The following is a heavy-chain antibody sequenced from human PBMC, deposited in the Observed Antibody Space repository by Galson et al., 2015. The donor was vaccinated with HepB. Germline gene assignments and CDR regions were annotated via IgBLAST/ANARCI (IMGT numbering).Heavy chain of an antibody. CDR1: GFTFSDYY. CDR3: ARDNGIAAAGPFFDY. V-gene: IGHV3-11*06. CDR2: ISSSSSYT. Sequence: SLRLSCAASGFTFSDYYMSWIRQAPGKGLEWVSYISSSSSYTNYADSVKGRFTISRDNAKNSLYLQMNSLRAEDTAVYYCARDNGIAAAGPFFDYWGQGTLATVSS. D-gene: IGHD6-13*01. J-gene: IGHJ4*02.